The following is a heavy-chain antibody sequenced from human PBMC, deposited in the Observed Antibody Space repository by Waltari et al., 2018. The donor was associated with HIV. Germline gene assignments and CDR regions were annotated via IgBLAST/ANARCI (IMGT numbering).Heavy chain of an antibody. D-gene: IGHD1-26*01. J-gene: IGHJ5*02. Sequence: QVQLQESGPGLVKASETLSLTCLVSSASVNSASNYWTWIRQSPGKRLEWIGYISYSGTTNYNPSRKRRLTISLDPARNEFSLNMKSVTAADTAIYYCVRVRISGSYKIDAWGQGTLVAVSS. V-gene: IGHV4-61*01. CDR3: VRVRISGSYKIDA. CDR2: ISYSGTT. CDR1: SASVNSASNY.